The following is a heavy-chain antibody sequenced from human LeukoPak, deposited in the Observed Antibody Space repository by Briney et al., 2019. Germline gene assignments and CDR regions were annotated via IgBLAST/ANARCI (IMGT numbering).Heavy chain of an antibody. CDR2: IKQDGSEK. V-gene: IGHV3-7*01. CDR1: GFRFSTYW. J-gene: IGHJ1*01. D-gene: IGHD2-2*01. CDR3: ATYSSSNGREFQY. Sequence: GGSLRLSCAASGFRFSTYWMTWVRQAPGKGLEWVANIKQDGSEKYYVDSVKGRFTLSRDNAKNSLYLQMNSLRAEDTAVYYCATYSSSNGREFQYWGQGTLVTVSS.